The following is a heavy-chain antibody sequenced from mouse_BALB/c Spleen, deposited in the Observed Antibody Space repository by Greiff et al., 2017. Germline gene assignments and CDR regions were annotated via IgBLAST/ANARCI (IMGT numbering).Heavy chain of an antibody. CDR1: GFTFSSYA. CDR2: ISSGGST. J-gene: IGHJ4*01. D-gene: IGHD4-1*01. CDR3: AREGTGGYAMDY. V-gene: IGHV5-6-5*01. Sequence: EVQVVESGGGLVKPGGSLKLSCAASGFTFSSYAMSWVRQTPEKRLEWVASISSGGSTYYPDSVKGRFTISRDNARNILYLQMSSLRSEDTAMYYCAREGTGGYAMDYWGQGTSVTVSS.